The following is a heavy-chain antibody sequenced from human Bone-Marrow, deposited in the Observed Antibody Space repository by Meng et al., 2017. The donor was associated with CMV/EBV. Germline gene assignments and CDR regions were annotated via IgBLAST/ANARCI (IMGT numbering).Heavy chain of an antibody. D-gene: IGHD2-2*01. CDR3: AREGYCSSTSCFDWFDP. Sequence: QVQLVQSGAEVKKPGSSVKVSCKASGVTFSSYAISWVRQAPGQGLEWMGGIIPIFGTANYAQKFQGRVTITADESTSTAYMELSSLRSEDTAVYYCAREGYCSSTSCFDWFDPWGQGTLVTVSS. V-gene: IGHV1-69*01. CDR1: GVTFSSYA. J-gene: IGHJ5*02. CDR2: IIPIFGTA.